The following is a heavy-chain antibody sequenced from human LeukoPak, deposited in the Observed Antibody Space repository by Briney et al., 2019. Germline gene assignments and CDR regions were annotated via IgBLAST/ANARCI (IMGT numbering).Heavy chain of an antibody. CDR2: FYHGGST. Sequence: SETLSLTCTVSGYSISTGYYWDWIRQPPGKGLEWIGTFYHGGSTYYNPSLKSRVTISVDTSKNQFSLNLTSVAAADTAVYYCATRKLGNDYWGQGTLVTVSS. CDR3: ATRKLGNDY. CDR1: GYSISTGYY. D-gene: IGHD7-27*01. V-gene: IGHV4-38-2*02. J-gene: IGHJ4*02.